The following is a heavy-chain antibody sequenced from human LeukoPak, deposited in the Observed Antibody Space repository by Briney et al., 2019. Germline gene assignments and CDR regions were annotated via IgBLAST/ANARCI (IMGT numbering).Heavy chain of an antibody. Sequence: GGSLRLSCAASGFTVSSNYMNWVRQAPGKGLEWVSIIYSGGSTYYADSVKGRFTISRDNSKNTLYLQMNSLRAEDTAVYYCARENTFEGLVDYWGQGTLVTVSS. CDR3: ARENTFEGLVDY. V-gene: IGHV3-66*02. D-gene: IGHD2/OR15-2a*01. CDR2: IYSGGST. CDR1: GFTVSSNY. J-gene: IGHJ4*02.